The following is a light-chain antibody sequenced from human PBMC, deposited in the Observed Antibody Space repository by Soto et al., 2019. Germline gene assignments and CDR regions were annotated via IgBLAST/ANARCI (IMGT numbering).Light chain of an antibody. J-gene: IGKJ3*01. CDR1: QSVSSY. Sequence: DIVLTQSPATLSLSPGERATLSSRASQSVSSYLVWFQQNPGQAPRLLIYDPSTRATGIPARFSGSGSGTDFTLTISSLEPEDFAVYYCQQRSNWPLTFGPGTKVDIK. CDR2: DPS. V-gene: IGKV3-11*01. CDR3: QQRSNWPLT.